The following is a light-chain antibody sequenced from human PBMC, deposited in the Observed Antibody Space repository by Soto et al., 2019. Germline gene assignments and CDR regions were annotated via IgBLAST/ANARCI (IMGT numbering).Light chain of an antibody. CDR2: GAS. CDR3: QQYNNWPRGT. J-gene: IGKJ2*01. Sequence: EIVMTQSPASLSVPPGERATLSCRASQSVSSNLAWYQQRPGQAPRLLIYGASTRATGFPARFSGSGSGTEFTLTISSLQSEDFAVYYCQQYNNWPRGTFGQGTKLEIK. V-gene: IGKV3-15*01. CDR1: QSVSSN.